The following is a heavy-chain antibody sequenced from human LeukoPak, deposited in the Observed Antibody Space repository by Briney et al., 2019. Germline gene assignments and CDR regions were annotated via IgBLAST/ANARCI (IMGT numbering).Heavy chain of an antibody. J-gene: IGHJ3*02. Sequence: GGSLRLSCEASGFTFSTYWMGWVRQAPGKGLEWVSSISSSSSYIYYADSVKGRFTISRDNAKNSLYLQMNSLRAEDTAVYYYARDRKQWLDASGAFDIWGQGTMVTVSS. CDR1: GFTFSTYW. V-gene: IGHV3-21*01. D-gene: IGHD6-19*01. CDR3: ARDRKQWLDASGAFDI. CDR2: ISSSSSYI.